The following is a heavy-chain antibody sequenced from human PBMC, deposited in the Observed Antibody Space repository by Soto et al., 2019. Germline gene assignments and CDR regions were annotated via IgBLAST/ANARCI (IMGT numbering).Heavy chain of an antibody. CDR2: IYHSGST. V-gene: IGHV4-30-4*01. J-gene: IGHJ5*02. D-gene: IGHD6-6*01. CDR3: ARERPEGARLAP. Sequence: SETLSLTCTVSGGSISSGDYYWSWIRQPPGKGLEWIGYIYHSGSTYYNPSLKSRVTISVDTSKNQFSLKLSSVTAADPAVYYCARERPEGARLAPWGQGTLVTVSS. CDR1: GGSISSGDYY.